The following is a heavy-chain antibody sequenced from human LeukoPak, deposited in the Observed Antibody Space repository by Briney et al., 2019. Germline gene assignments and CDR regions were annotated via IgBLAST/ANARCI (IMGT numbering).Heavy chain of an antibody. CDR3: AREIGGGIHYFHS. D-gene: IGHD1-26*01. CDR2: IKSSNSYI. J-gene: IGHJ4*02. Sequence: GGSLRLSCAASGFTFSSYTINWVRQAPGKGLEWVSYIKSSNSYIYYADSLKGRFTISRDNAKNSLYLQMNSLRAEDSAMYYCAREIGGGIHYFHSWGQGTQVTVCS. CDR1: GFTFSSYT. V-gene: IGHV3-21*01.